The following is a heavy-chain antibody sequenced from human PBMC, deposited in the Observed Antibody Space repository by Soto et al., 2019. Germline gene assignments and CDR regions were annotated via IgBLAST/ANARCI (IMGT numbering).Heavy chain of an antibody. J-gene: IGHJ4*02. CDR3: AKDSSAYYYADY. D-gene: IGHD3-22*01. CDR2: INSGSGDDR. Sequence: GGSLRLSCAASGFTCSNYPMTLVRQAPGKGLEWVSSINSGSGDDRNHADSVKGRFIISRDNSKNTLYLQMSNLRPEDTAVYYCAKDSSAYYYADYWGQGTLVTVSS. CDR1: GFTCSNYP. V-gene: IGHV3-23*01.